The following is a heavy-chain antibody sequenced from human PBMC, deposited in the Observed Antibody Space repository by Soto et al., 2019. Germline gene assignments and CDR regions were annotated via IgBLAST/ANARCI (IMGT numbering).Heavy chain of an antibody. CDR3: ARVLVVWNDVSDFDY. J-gene: IGHJ4*02. V-gene: IGHV1-18*01. CDR2: ISAYNGNT. Sequence: QVQLVQSGAEVKKPGASVKVSCKASGYTFTSYGISWVRQAPGQGLEWMGWISAYNGNTNYAQKLQGRVTMTTDTSTRTAYMELRSLRSDDTAVYYCARVLVVWNDVSDFDYWGQGTLVTVSS. D-gene: IGHD1-1*01. CDR1: GYTFTSYG.